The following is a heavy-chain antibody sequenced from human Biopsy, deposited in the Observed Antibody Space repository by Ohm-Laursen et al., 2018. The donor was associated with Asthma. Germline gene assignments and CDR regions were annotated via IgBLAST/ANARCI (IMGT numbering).Heavy chain of an antibody. D-gene: IGHD2-2*01. CDR1: GFTFSSYS. V-gene: IGHV3-21*01. Sequence: GSLRLSCAASGFTFSSYSMNWVRQAPGKGLEWVSSISSSSSYIYYADSVKGRFTISRGNAKNSLYLQMNSLRAEDTAVYYCARGGTDMNEAMPKDYWGQGTLVTVSS. J-gene: IGHJ4*02. CDR3: ARGGTDMNEAMPKDY. CDR2: ISSSSSYI.